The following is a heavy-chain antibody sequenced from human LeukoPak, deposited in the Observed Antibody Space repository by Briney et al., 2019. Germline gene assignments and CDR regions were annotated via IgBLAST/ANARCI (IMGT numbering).Heavy chain of an antibody. Sequence: GGSLRLSCAASGFTFSSYSMNWVRQAPGKGLEWVSSISSSSSTIYYADSVKGRFTISRDNAKNSLYLQMNSLRDEDTAVYYCARDPGYGLGQYYFDYWGQGTLVTVSS. D-gene: IGHD6-13*01. J-gene: IGHJ4*02. CDR1: GFTFSSYS. CDR2: ISSSSSTI. CDR3: ARDPGYGLGQYYFDY. V-gene: IGHV3-48*02.